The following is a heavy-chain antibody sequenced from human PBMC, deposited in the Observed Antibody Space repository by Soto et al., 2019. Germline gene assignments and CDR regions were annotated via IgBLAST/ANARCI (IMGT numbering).Heavy chain of an antibody. V-gene: IGHV4-30-2*01. D-gene: IGHD1-1*01. CDR2: IYNSGNT. CDR1: GDSISSGGNS. J-gene: IGHJ4*02. Sequence: QVQLQESGPGLVKPSQTLSLTCAVSGDSISSGGNSWSWIRQPPGKGLEWIGYIYNSGNTYYNPSLKSXXTXSXXRSKNQFSLNLNSVTSADTAGYYCARGRSGGTFNFWGQGTLVTVSS. CDR3: ARGRSGGTFNF.